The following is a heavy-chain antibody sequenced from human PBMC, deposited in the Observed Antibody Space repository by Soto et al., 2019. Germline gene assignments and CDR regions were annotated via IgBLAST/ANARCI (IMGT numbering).Heavy chain of an antibody. D-gene: IGHD6-19*01. CDR3: ARGPTGWYGYDY. CDR2: IYSDGSRT. CDR1: GFTFSSSW. Sequence: EVQLVESGGGLVQPGGSLRLSCAASGFTFSSSWMHWGRQAPGKGLVWVSRIYSDGSRTNYADSVQGRFTISRDNAKNTLYLQMNSLRAEDTALYYCARGPTGWYGYDYWGQGTLVTVSS. J-gene: IGHJ4*02. V-gene: IGHV3-74*01.